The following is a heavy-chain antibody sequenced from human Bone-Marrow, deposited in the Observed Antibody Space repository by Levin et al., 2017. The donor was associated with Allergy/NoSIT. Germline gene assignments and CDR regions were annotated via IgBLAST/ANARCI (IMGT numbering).Heavy chain of an antibody. J-gene: IGHJ4*02. Sequence: SQTLSLPCTVSGGSIRSSSYYWGWIRQPPGKGLEWIGSIYYSGSTYYNPSLKSRVTISVDTSKNQFSLKLSSVTAADTAVYYCARRPIAVADDYFDYWGQGTLVTVSS. V-gene: IGHV4-39*07. CDR1: GGSIRSSSYY. CDR3: ARRPIAVADDYFDY. CDR2: IYYSGST. D-gene: IGHD6-19*01.